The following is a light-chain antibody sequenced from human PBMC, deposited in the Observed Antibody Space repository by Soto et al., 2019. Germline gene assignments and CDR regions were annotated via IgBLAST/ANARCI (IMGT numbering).Light chain of an antibody. CDR3: QQYESLPLT. CDR1: QSMSSW. Sequence: DIQLTQSPSTLSASVGDIVTISCRASQSMSSWLAWYQQKPGQAPKLLIYDASDLETGVPSRFSGSGSGTGFTFTISSLQPEDFATYYCQQYESLPLTFGQGTRLEN. CDR2: DAS. J-gene: IGKJ5*01. V-gene: IGKV1-33*01.